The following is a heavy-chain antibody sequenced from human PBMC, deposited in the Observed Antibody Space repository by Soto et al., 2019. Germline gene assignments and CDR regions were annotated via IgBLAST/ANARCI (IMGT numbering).Heavy chain of an antibody. CDR2: INRDGTGK. CDR3: ARDLRGGIH. J-gene: IGHJ4*02. D-gene: IGHD3-16*01. V-gene: IGHV3-7*01. CDR1: GYTFSDYW. Sequence: GGSLRLSCEAHGYTFSDYWMSWVRQAPGKGLEWVGNINRDGTGKQYADSMRGRFTISRDNAKNELYLQVNSLKVEDTAVYFCARDLRGGIHWGQGTLVTVS.